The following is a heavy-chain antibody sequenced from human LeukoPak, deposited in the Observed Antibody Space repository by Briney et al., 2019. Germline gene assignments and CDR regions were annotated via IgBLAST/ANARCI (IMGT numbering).Heavy chain of an antibody. CDR3: ARTSSSWYRYWFDP. Sequence: GEPLKISCKGSGYSFTSYWIGWVRPMPGKGLEWMGIIYPGDSDTRYSPSFQGQVTITADKSISTAYLQWSSLKASDTAMYYCARTSSSWYRYWFDPWGQGTLVTVSS. CDR1: GYSFTSYW. D-gene: IGHD6-13*01. V-gene: IGHV5-51*01. J-gene: IGHJ5*02. CDR2: IYPGDSDT.